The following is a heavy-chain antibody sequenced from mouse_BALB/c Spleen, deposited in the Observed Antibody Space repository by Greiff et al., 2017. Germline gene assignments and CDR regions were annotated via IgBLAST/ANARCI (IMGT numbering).Heavy chain of an antibody. Sequence: QVQLKESGPGLVAPSQSLSITCTVSGFSLSRYSVHWVRQPPGKGLAWLGMIWGGGSTDYNSALKSRPSISKENSKSQVFLKMNSLQTDDTAMYYCARNGYGYDEAYWGQGTLVTVSA. CDR1: GFSLSRYS. CDR2: IWGGGST. D-gene: IGHD2-2*01. J-gene: IGHJ3*01. V-gene: IGHV2-6-4*01. CDR3: ARNGYGYDEAY.